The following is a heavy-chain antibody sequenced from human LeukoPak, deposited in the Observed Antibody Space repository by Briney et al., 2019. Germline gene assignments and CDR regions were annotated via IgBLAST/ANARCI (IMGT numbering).Heavy chain of an antibody. Sequence: ASVKVSCKASGYSFTDYYMHWVRQAPGQGLEWMGWINPNSGGTNYAQKFQGRVTMTRDTSISTAYMELSRLRSDDTAVYYCARDSLWFGELPLDYWGQGTLVTVSS. D-gene: IGHD3-10*01. CDR1: GYSFTDYY. CDR3: ARDSLWFGELPLDY. J-gene: IGHJ4*02. CDR2: INPNSGGT. V-gene: IGHV1-2*02.